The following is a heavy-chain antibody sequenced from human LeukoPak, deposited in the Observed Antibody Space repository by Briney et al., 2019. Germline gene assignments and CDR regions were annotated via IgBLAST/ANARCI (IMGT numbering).Heavy chain of an antibody. CDR1: AGSISTFS. D-gene: IGHD3/OR15-3a*01. J-gene: IGHJ4*02. V-gene: IGHV4-59*08. CDR3: ARLILGWLDHFDS. CDR2: MYDTGSS. Sequence: SETLSLTCSVSAGSISTFSWSWIRQPPGKGLEWIGYMYDTGSSNYNPSLKSRVTISVDPSRNQFSLKLSSVTAADTAVYYCARLILGWLDHFDSWGQGALVTVSS.